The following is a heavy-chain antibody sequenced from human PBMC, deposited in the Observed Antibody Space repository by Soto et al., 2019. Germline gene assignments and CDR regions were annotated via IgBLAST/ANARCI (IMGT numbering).Heavy chain of an antibody. CDR2: IYYSGST. CDR1: GFSISSSNW. V-gene: IGHV4-28*01. J-gene: IGHJ4*02. D-gene: IGHD3-22*01. Sequence: TSETLSLTCAVSGFSISSSNWWGRIRQPPGKELEWIGYIYYSGSTHYDPSLKSRVTMSLDTSKNQFSLKLSSVTAVDTGVYYCARKKDSSGYWDWGQGTLVTVSS. CDR3: ARKKDSSGYWD.